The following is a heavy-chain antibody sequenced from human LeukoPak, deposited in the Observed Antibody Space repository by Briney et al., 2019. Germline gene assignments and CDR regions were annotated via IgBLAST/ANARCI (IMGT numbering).Heavy chain of an antibody. J-gene: IGHJ4*02. CDR2: ISAYNGNT. CDR1: GYTLTSYG. V-gene: IGHV1-18*01. CDR3: AREGSALRDLNYFDF. D-gene: IGHD3-10*01. Sequence: ASVKVSCKASGYTLTSYGISWVRQAPGQGLEWMGWISAYNGNTNHAQKLQDRVTMTTDTSTSTAYMELRSLRSDDTAVYYCAREGSALRDLNYFDFWGQGTLVTVSS.